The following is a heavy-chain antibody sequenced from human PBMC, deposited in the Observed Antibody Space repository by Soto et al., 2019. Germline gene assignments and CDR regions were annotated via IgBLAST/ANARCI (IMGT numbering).Heavy chain of an antibody. CDR1: GFTFSSYS. CDR2: ISSNSSTI. Sequence: GESLKISCAASGFTFSSYSMNWVRQAPGKGLEWVSYISSNSSTIYYADSVKGRFTISRDNAKNSLYLQRNSLRDEETAVYYCARDQSDCTNGVCYTSAFDYWGQGTLVTVSS. V-gene: IGHV3-48*02. CDR3: ARDQSDCTNGVCYTSAFDY. D-gene: IGHD2-8*01. J-gene: IGHJ4*02.